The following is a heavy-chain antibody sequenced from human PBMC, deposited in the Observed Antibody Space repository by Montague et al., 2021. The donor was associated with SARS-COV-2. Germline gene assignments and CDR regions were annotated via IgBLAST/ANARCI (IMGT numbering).Heavy chain of an antibody. CDR1: GGSISSSSYY. J-gene: IGHJ5*02. CDR2: IYYSGST. CDR3: ARQGDQLLLEYWFDH. Sequence: SETLSLTCTVSGGSISSSSYYWGWIRQPPGKGLEWIGSIYYSGSTYYNPSLKSRVTISVDTSKNQFSLKLSSVTAADTAVYYCARQGDQLLLEYWFDHWGQGALVTVSS. D-gene: IGHD2-2*01. V-gene: IGHV4-39*01.